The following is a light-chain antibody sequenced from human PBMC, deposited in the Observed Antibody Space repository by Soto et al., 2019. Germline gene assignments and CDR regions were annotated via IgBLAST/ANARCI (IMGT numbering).Light chain of an antibody. CDR1: QSIVYSDGIAY. CDR3: MQGTHWPPT. J-gene: IGKJ1*01. CDR2: KAS. Sequence: DVVMTQSPLSLPVTLGQPASISCRSSQSIVYSDGIAYLSWFHQRPGQSPRRLIYKASNRDSGVPDRFSGSGSGTDFTLQINRVEAEDVVVFYCMQGTHWPPTFGRGTRVEIK. V-gene: IGKV2-30*01.